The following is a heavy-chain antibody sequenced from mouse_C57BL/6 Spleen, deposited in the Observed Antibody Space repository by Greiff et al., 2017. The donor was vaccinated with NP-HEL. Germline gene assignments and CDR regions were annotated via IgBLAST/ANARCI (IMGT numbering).Heavy chain of an antibody. CDR3: TTRELHGAMDY. J-gene: IGHJ4*01. V-gene: IGHV14-4*01. Sequence: EVQLQQSGAELVRPGASVKLSCTASGFNIKDDYMHWVKQRPEQGLEWIGWIDPENGDTEYASKFQGKATITADTSSNTAYLQLSSLTSEDTAVYYCTTRELHGAMDYWGQGTSVTVSS. CDR2: IDPENGDT. CDR1: GFNIKDDY. D-gene: IGHD2-1*01.